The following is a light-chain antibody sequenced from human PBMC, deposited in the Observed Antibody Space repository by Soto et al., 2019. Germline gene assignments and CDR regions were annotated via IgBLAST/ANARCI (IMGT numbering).Light chain of an antibody. CDR2: GAS. V-gene: IGKV3-15*01. CDR1: QSVSSN. Sequence: EIVMTQSPATLSVSPGERATLSCRASQSVSSNLAWYQQKPGQAPRLLIYGASTRATGIPARFSGSGSGTEFTLTISNLQSEDFAVYYCQQYNKWPRTFGQGTKVDIK. J-gene: IGKJ1*01. CDR3: QQYNKWPRT.